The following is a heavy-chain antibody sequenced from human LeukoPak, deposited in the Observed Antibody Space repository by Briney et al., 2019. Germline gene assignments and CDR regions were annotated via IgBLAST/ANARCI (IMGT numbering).Heavy chain of an antibody. CDR3: ARHARGIATRPYYFDS. D-gene: IGHD6-6*01. CDR2: IYNSGST. Sequence: GSLRLSCAASGFTFSSYAMSWVRQAPGKGLEWIGTIYNSGSTYYSPSLKSRVTIGVDTSNNQFSLKLSSVTAADTAVYYCARHARGIATRPYYFDSWGQGTLVIVSS. J-gene: IGHJ4*02. V-gene: IGHV4-39*01. CDR1: GFTFSSYA.